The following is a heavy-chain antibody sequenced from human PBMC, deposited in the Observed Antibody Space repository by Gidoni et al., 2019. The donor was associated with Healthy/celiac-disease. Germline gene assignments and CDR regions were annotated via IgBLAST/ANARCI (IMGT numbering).Heavy chain of an antibody. Sequence: EVQLVESGGGLVKPGGSLRLSCAASGFTFSSYSMNWVRQAPGKGLEWVSSISSSSSYIYYADSVKGRFTISRDNAKNSLYLQMNSLRAEDTAVYYCARDKVKDYYYGMDVWGQGTTVTVSS. V-gene: IGHV3-21*01. J-gene: IGHJ6*02. CDR1: GFTFSSYS. CDR3: ARDKVKDYYYGMDV. CDR2: ISSSSSYI.